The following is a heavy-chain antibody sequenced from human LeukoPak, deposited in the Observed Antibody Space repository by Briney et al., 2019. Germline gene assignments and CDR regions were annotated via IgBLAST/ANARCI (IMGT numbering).Heavy chain of an antibody. CDR2: ITNSGAGT. Sequence: PGGSLRLSCAVSGYTFSFFAMSWVRQAPGKGLEWVSTITNSGAGTYYADSVRGRCTFSRDNSMYTLYLQMNTLRAEDTAVDYCAKEISGSWSTAFDYWGQGALVTVSS. V-gene: IGHV3-23*01. J-gene: IGHJ4*02. CDR1: GYTFSFFA. D-gene: IGHD6-13*01. CDR3: AKEISGSWSTAFDY.